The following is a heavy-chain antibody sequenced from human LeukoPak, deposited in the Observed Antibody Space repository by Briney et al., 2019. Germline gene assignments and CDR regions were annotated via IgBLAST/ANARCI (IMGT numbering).Heavy chain of an antibody. CDR3: ARDLEAANTYYFDY. D-gene: IGHD6-13*01. CDR1: GFTVSSSY. J-gene: IGHJ4*02. CDR2: ISSAGTT. V-gene: IGHV3-66*01. Sequence: PGGSLRLSCAASGFTVSSSYMNWVRQAPGKGLEWVSIISSAGTTYYADSVKGRFTISRDNSKNTVYLQVNSLRDEDTAVYYCARDLEAANTYYFDYWGQGTMVTVSS.